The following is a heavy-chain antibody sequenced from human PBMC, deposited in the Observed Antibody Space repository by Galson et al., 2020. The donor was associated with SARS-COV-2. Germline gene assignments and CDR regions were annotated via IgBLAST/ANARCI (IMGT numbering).Heavy chain of an antibody. CDR1: GFTFNSYG. Sequence: TAGSLTLSCAASGFTFNSYGMHWVRQAPGTGQEWVAIICYDGSNQYYANSVQGRLTITTDNSKNTLYLQMNSLRDEDTAVYYCVRTHGEDNKGWFGDPADRGFEHWGQGTLVTVSS. D-gene: IGHD2-21*01. J-gene: IGHJ1*01. V-gene: IGHV3-33*08. CDR2: ICYDGSNQ. CDR3: VRTHGEDNKGWFGDPADRGFEH.